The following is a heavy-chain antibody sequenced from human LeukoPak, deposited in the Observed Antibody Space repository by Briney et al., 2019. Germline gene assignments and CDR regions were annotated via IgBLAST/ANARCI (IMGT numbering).Heavy chain of an antibody. CDR1: GYTFTGYY. V-gene: IGHV1-2*02. CDR2: INPNSGGT. J-gene: IGHJ5*02. Sequence: GASVKVSCKASGYTFTGYYMHWVRQAPGQGLEWMGWINPNSGGTNYAQKFQGRVTMTRDTSISAAYMELSRLRSDDTAVYYCARGGTTGTTGLFDPWGQGTLVTVSS. CDR3: ARGGTTGTTGLFDP. D-gene: IGHD1-1*01.